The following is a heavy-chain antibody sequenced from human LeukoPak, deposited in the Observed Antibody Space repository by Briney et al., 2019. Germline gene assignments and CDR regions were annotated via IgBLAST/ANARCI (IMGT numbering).Heavy chain of an antibody. CDR1: GFTFDNYA. D-gene: IGHD3-22*01. CDR3: AKEFKYYYDSSGYYQN. J-gene: IGHJ4*02. V-gene: IGHV3-9*01. CDR2: ITWNSGSI. Sequence: PGRSLRLSCAASGFTFDNYAMHWVRQVPGKGLEWLSGITWNSGSIDYADSVKGRFTISRDNAKNSLYLQMNSLRAEDTALYYCAKEFKYYYDSSGYYQNWGRGTLVTVSS.